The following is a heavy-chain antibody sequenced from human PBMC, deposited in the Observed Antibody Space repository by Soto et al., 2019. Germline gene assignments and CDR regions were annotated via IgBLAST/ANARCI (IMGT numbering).Heavy chain of an antibody. CDR3: AKRRGAGGHFDY. CDR2: VSIGGST. V-gene: IGHV3-23*01. D-gene: IGHD2-15*01. J-gene: IGHJ4*02. Sequence: DVQLLESGGGLVQPEGSLRLSCAASGFTFRSYAMDWVRQGPGKGLEWVAVVSIGGSTHYADSVRGRFTISRDNSKNTLSLQMNSLTAEGTAVYLCAKRRGAGGHFDYWGQGALVTVSS. CDR1: GFTFRSYA.